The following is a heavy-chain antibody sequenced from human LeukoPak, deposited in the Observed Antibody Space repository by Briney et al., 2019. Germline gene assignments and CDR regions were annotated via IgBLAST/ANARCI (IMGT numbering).Heavy chain of an antibody. Sequence: SETLSLTCTVSGASISSGSYYWNWIRQPAGKGLEWIGRIYTSGSAEYSPSLRGRVTISLDTSKNQFSLTLSSVTAADTAIYYCARDSPTTYPGYTSGTIYYYYYMDVWGKGTTVTISS. V-gene: IGHV4-61*02. J-gene: IGHJ6*03. D-gene: IGHD3-10*01. CDR1: GASISSGSYY. CDR3: ARDSPTTYPGYTSGTIYYYYYMDV. CDR2: IYTSGSA.